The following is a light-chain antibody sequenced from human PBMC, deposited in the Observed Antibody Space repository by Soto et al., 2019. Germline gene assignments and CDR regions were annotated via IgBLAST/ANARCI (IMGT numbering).Light chain of an antibody. Sequence: QSALTQPASVSGSPGQSITISCTGTSSDVGAYDYLSWYQQHPGKVPKLIIFEVRNRPSGVSNRFSGSKSGNTASLTISGLQAEDEADYYCSSYRTTNTLGVFGTGTKVTVL. CDR3: SSYRTTNTLGV. V-gene: IGLV2-14*01. CDR2: EVR. CDR1: SSDVGAYDY. J-gene: IGLJ1*01.